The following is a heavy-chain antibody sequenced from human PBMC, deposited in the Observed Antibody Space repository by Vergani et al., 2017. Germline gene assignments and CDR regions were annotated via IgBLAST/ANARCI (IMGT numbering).Heavy chain of an antibody. V-gene: IGHV3-21*01. CDR2: ISSSSSYI. CDR3: AGDGGGSGSYYKTPDY. Sequence: EVQLVESGGGLVKPGGSLRLSCAASGFTFSSYSMNWVRQALGKGLEWVSSISSSSSYIYYADSVKGRFTISRDNAKNSLYLQMNSLRAEDTAVYYCAGDGGGSGSYYKTPDYWGQGTLVTVSS. D-gene: IGHD3-10*01. CDR1: GFTFSSYS. J-gene: IGHJ4*02.